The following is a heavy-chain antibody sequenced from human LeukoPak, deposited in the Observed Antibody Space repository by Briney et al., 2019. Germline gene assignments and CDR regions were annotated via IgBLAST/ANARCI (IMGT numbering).Heavy chain of an antibody. D-gene: IGHD3-3*01. CDR1: GGSISSYY. CDR2: IYYSGGT. J-gene: IGHJ4*02. V-gene: IGHV4-39*01. Sequence: SETLSLTCTVSGGSISSYYWGWIRQPPGKGLEWIGSIYYSGGTYYNPSLKSRVTISVDTSKNQFSLKLSSVTAADTAVYYCARLYYGKRPPDFWGQGTLVTVSS. CDR3: ARLYYGKRPPDF.